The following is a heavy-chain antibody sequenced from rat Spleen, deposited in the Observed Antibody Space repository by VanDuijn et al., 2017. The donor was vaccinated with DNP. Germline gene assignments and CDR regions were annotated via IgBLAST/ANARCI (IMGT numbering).Heavy chain of an antibody. CDR3: ARWNLGTSTLDY. CDR2: ITYSGNT. CDR1: GYSITSNY. V-gene: IGHV3-1*01. D-gene: IGHD1-5*01. J-gene: IGHJ2*01. Sequence: EVQLQESGPGLVKPSQSLSLTCSVTGYSITSNYWGWIRKFPGNKMEWIGHITYSGNTSYHPSLKSRISITRDPSKNQFFLHLSSVTTEDTGTYYCARWNLGTSTLDYWGQGVMVTVSS.